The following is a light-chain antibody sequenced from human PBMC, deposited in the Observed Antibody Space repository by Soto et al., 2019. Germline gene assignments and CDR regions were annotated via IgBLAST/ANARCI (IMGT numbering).Light chain of an antibody. V-gene: IGLV2-23*02. CDR2: EVS. CDR3: CSYAGSSTLRV. CDR1: SSDVGSYNL. Sequence: QSVLTQPASVSGSPGQSITISCTGTSSDVGSYNLVSWYQQHPGKAPKLMIYEVSKRPSGVYNRFSGSKSGNTASLTISGLQAEDEADYYCCSYAGSSTLRVFGTGTKVTVL. J-gene: IGLJ1*01.